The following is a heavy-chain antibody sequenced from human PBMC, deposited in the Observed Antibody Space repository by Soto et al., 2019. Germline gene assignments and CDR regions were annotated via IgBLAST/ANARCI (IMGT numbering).Heavy chain of an antibody. CDR2: IYSGGST. CDR1: GFTVSSNY. V-gene: IGHV3-66*01. D-gene: IGHD6-13*01. J-gene: IGHJ5*02. CDR3: ARDSSSWYRWFDP. Sequence: GSLRLSCAASGFTVSSNYMSWVRQAPGKGLEWVSVIYSGGSTYYADSVKGRFTISRDNSKNTLYLQMNSLRAEDTAVYYCARDSSSWYRWFDPWGQGTLVTVSS.